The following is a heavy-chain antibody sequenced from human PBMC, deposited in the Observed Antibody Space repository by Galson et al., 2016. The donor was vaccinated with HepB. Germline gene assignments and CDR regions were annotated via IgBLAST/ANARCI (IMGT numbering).Heavy chain of an antibody. J-gene: IGHJ4*01. CDR3: ARDSGAPLGAPLDY. V-gene: IGHV3-33*07. Sequence: CAASGFTFSSSGMCWVRQAPGKGLEWMAVIWYDGSNKYYADSVKGRFTISRDNSKNTLYLQMNSLRAEDTAVYYCARDSGAPLGAPLDYWGQGTLVTVSS. CDR1: GFTFSSSG. CDR2: IWYDGSNK. D-gene: IGHD1-26*01.